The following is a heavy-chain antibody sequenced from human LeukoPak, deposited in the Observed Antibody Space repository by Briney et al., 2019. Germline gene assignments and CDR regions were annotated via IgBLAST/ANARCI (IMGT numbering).Heavy chain of an antibody. CDR1: GESFSGYY. CDR2: INHSGST. Sequence: SETLSLTCAVYGESFSGYYWSWIRQPPGKGLEWIGEINHSGSTNYNPSLKSRVTISVDTSKNQFSLKLSSVTAADTAVYYCARGGPLQNIVVVVAATQNWFDPWGQGTLVTVSS. CDR3: ARGGPLQNIVVVVAATQNWFDP. J-gene: IGHJ5*02. V-gene: IGHV4-34*01. D-gene: IGHD2-15*01.